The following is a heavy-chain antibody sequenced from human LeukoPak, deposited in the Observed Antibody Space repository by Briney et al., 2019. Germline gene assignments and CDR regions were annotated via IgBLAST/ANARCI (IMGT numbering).Heavy chain of an antibody. V-gene: IGHV4-39*01. D-gene: IGHD2-2*01. J-gene: IGHJ6*03. CDR1: GGSISSSSYY. CDR2: IYYSGST. CDR3: ARAVPAAMGGYYYYYMDV. Sequence: PSETLSLTCTVSGGSISSSSYYWGWIRQPPGKGLEWIGSIYYSGSTYYNPSLKSRVTISVDTSKNQFSLKLSSVTAADTAVYYCARAVPAAMGGYYYYYMDVWGKGTTVTISS.